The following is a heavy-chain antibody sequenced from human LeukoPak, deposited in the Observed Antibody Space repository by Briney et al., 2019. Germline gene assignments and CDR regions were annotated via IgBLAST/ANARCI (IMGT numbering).Heavy chain of an antibody. CDR2: INYSGVST. CDR1: GFTFSNYD. Sequence: GGALRLSCAASGFTFSNYDMTWIRQAPGKGLEWVSVINYSGVSTNYADSVKGRFTISRDNSKNTVYLQMNSLRVEDTAVYYCARDQNWEGGYWGQGTLVTVSS. D-gene: IGHD7-27*01. CDR3: ARDQNWEGGY. J-gene: IGHJ4*02. V-gene: IGHV3-23*01.